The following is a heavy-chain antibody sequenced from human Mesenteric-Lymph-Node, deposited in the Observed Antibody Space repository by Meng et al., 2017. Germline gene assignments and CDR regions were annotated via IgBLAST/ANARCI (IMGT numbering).Heavy chain of an antibody. V-gene: IGHV3-23*01. Sequence: GESLKISCAASGFTFSSYALSRVRQAPGKGLEWVSTISDGGDSTYYADSVKGRFTFSRDNSKNTLYLQMNSLRAEDTAVYYCARRGYRSSWYWSRWFDPWGQGTLVTVSS. CDR1: GFTFSSYA. J-gene: IGHJ5*02. CDR2: ISDGGDST. D-gene: IGHD6-13*01. CDR3: ARRGYRSSWYWSRWFDP.